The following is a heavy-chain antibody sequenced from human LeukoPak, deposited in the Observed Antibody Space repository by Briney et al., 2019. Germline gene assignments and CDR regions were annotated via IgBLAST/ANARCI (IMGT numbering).Heavy chain of an antibody. D-gene: IGHD5-18*01. J-gene: IGHJ6*02. Sequence: PGGSLRLSCAASGFTFSSYAMHWVRQAPGKGLEWVAVISYDGSNKYYADSMKGRFTISRDNSKNTLYLQMNSLRAEDTAVYYCARGGYSLGNYYYYGMDVWGQGTTVTVSS. CDR3: ARGGYSLGNYYYYGMDV. CDR1: GFTFSSYA. CDR2: ISYDGSNK. V-gene: IGHV3-30-3*01.